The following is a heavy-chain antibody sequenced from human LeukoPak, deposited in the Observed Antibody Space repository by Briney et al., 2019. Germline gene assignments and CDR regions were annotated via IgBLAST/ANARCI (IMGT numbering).Heavy chain of an antibody. D-gene: IGHD3-9*01. CDR3: ATQGVLTGYYRVDY. J-gene: IGHJ4*02. CDR2: IYYSGST. V-gene: IGHV4-59*01. CDR1: GGSISSYY. Sequence: SETLSLTCTVSGGSISSYYWSWIRQPPGKGLEWIGYIYYSGSTNYNPSLKSRVTISVDTSKNQFSLKLSSVTAADTAVYYCATQGVLTGYYRVDYWGQGTLVTVSS.